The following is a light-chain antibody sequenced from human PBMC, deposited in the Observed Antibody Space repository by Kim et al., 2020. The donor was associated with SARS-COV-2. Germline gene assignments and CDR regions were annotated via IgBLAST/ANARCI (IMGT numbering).Light chain of an antibody. V-gene: IGLV2-11*01. J-gene: IGLJ1*01. CDR3: CSYAGSYTYV. CDR1: SSAVGGYNY. CDR2: DVS. Sequence: GQYGTISRTGTSSAVGGYNYVSWYQQHPGKAPKLMIYDVSKRPSGVPDRFSGSKSGNTASLTISGLQAEDEADYYCCSYAGSYTYVFGIGTKVTVL.